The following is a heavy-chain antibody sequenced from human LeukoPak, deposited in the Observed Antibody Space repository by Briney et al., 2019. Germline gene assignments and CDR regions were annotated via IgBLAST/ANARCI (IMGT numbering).Heavy chain of an antibody. Sequence: SETLSLTCTVPGGSISSYYWSWIRQPPGKGLEWIGYIYYSGSTNYNPSLKSRVTISVDTSKNQFSLKLSSVTAADTAVYYCARNDFWSGSVDYWGQGTLVTVSS. V-gene: IGHV4-59*08. D-gene: IGHD3-3*01. CDR1: GGSISSYY. J-gene: IGHJ4*02. CDR3: ARNDFWSGSVDY. CDR2: IYYSGST.